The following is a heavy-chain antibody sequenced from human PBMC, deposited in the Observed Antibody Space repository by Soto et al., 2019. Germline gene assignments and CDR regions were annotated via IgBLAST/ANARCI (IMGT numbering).Heavy chain of an antibody. Sequence: SETLSLTCTVSGGSISSSSYYWGWICQPPGKGLEWIGSIYYSGSTYYNPSLKSRVTISVDTSKNQFSLKLSSVTAADTAVYYCARLLIVARYFDYWGQGTLVTVSS. D-gene: IGHD3-16*02. CDR1: GGSISSSSYY. CDR2: IYYSGST. J-gene: IGHJ4*02. CDR3: ARLLIVARYFDY. V-gene: IGHV4-39*01.